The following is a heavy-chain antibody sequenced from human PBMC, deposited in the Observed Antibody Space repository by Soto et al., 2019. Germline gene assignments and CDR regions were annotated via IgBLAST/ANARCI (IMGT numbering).Heavy chain of an antibody. CDR3: ARDYCSGGSCHQGWFDP. D-gene: IGHD2-15*01. V-gene: IGHV1-8*01. CDR1: GYSFTSQD. CDR2: MNPNTGNA. Sequence: QVQLVQSGAEVKKPGASVKVSCKTSGYSFTSQDINWVRQATGQGLEWMGWMNPNTGNAVYAQKYHGRVTMTRNTSISTAYMELSSLRSEDTAVYYCARDYCSGGSCHQGWFDPWGQGTLVTVSS. J-gene: IGHJ5*02.